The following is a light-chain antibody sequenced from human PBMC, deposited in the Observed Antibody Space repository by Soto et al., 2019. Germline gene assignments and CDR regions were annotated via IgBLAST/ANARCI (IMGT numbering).Light chain of an antibody. CDR1: QSVSSSY. Sequence: EIVLTQSPGTLSLSPGERATLSCRASQSVSSSYLAWYQQKPGQPPRLLIYGASSRATDIPDRFSGSGSGTDFTLTISRLEPEDFAVYYCQQYGSPPITFGQGTRLE. CDR3: QQYGSPPIT. CDR2: GAS. V-gene: IGKV3-20*01. J-gene: IGKJ5*01.